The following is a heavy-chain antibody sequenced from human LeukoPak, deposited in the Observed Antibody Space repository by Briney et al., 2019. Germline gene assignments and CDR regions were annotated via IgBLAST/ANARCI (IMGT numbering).Heavy chain of an antibody. D-gene: IGHD3-3*02. CDR3: ARQLAPPFFDY. CDR1: GGSINRSYYY. CDR2: IYYSGNT. Sequence: PSETLSLTCTVSGGSINRSYYYWGWIRQPPGKGLEWIGSIYYSGNTYYNPSLESRVTISVDTSKNQFSLKLSSVTAADTAVYYCARQLAPPFFDYWGQGTLVTVPS. J-gene: IGHJ4*02. V-gene: IGHV4-39*01.